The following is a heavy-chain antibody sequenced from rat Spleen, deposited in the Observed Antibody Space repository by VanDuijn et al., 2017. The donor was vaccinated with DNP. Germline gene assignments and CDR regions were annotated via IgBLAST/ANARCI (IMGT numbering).Heavy chain of an antibody. D-gene: IGHD1-5*01. Sequence: QVQLKESGPGLVQPSETLSLTCTVSGFSLTSYGVSWVRQPPGKGLEWIAARSSGGSTYYNSALKSRLSISRDTSKSQVFLKMNSLQTEDTAIYFCTRDDIGTTRFDYWGQGVMVTVSS. CDR1: GFSLTSYG. J-gene: IGHJ2*01. CDR2: RSSGGST. CDR3: TRDDIGTTRFDY. V-gene: IGHV2S12*01.